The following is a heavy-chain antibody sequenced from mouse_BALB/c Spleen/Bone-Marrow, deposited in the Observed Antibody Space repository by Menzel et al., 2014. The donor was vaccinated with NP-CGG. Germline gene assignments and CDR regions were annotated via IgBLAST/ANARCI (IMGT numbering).Heavy chain of an antibody. Sequence: VQLQQSGAELAKPGASVKMSCKASGYTFTSYWMHWVKQRPGQGLEWIGYINPSTGYTEYNQKFKDKATLTADKSSSTAYMQLSSLTSEDAAVYYCARWGDDGTFDYWGQGTPLTVSS. CDR2: INPSTGYT. CDR3: ARWGDDGTFDY. J-gene: IGHJ2*01. CDR1: GYTFTSYW. D-gene: IGHD2-12*01. V-gene: IGHV1-7*01.